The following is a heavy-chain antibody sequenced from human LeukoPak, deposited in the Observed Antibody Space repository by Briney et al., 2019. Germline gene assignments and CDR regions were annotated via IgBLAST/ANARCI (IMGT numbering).Heavy chain of an antibody. Sequence: ASVKVSCKASGGTFSSYAISWVRLAPGQGREWMGGIIPIFGTANYAQKFQGRVTITADESTSTAYMELSSLRSEDTAVYYCARDLDSSGWYSSGAFDIWGQGTMVTVSS. CDR3: ARDLDSSGWYSSGAFDI. J-gene: IGHJ3*02. CDR1: GGTFSSYA. D-gene: IGHD6-19*01. V-gene: IGHV1-69*13. CDR2: IIPIFGTA.